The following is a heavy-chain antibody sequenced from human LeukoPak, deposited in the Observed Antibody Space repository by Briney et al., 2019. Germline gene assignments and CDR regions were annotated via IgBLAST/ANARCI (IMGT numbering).Heavy chain of an antibody. CDR3: ARVDFASKRHYYFDY. CDR2: IYYSGST. V-gene: IGHV4-31*03. J-gene: IGHJ4*02. Sequence: SETLSLTCTVSGGSISSGGYYWSWIRQHPGKGLEWIGYIYYSGSTYYNPSLKSRVTISVDTSKNQFSLKLSSVTAADTAVYYCARVDFASKRHYYFDYWGQGTLVTVSS. D-gene: IGHD5/OR15-5a*01. CDR1: GGSISSGGYY.